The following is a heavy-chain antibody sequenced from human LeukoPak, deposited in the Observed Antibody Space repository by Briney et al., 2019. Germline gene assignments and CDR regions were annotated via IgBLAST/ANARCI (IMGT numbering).Heavy chain of an antibody. CDR1: GFTFINYA. V-gene: IGHV3-23*01. Sequence: GGSLRLSCAASGFTFINYAMTWVRQAPGKGLEWVSTISGTGSSTYYADSAKGRFTISRDNSKDTLFLQLNSLTAADTAMYFCAKASVAIPQYCNSWGQGTLVTVSS. D-gene: IGHD2-2*02. CDR3: AKASVAIPQYCNS. J-gene: IGHJ5*02. CDR2: ISGTGSST.